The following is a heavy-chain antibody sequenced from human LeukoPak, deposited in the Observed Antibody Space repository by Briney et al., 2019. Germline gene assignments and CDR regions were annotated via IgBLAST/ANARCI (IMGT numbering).Heavy chain of an antibody. CDR1: GGTFSSYA. CDR3: ARGGLWVTMVRGAPYGMDV. D-gene: IGHD3-10*01. CDR2: IIPIFGTA. Sequence: ASVKVSCKASGGTFSSYAISWVRQAPGQGLEWMGGIIPIFGTANYAQKFQGRVTITADKSTSTAYMELSSLRSEDTAVYYRARGGLWVTMVRGAPYGMDVWGKGTTVTVSS. V-gene: IGHV1-69*06. J-gene: IGHJ6*04.